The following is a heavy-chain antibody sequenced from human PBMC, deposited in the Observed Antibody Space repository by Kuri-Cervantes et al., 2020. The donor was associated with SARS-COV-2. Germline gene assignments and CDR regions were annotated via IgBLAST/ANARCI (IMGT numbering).Heavy chain of an antibody. J-gene: IGHJ4*02. D-gene: IGHD6-13*01. CDR2: ISGSGGST. Sequence: GEALKISCAASGFTFSSYAMSWVRPAPGKGLEWVSAISGSGGSTYYADSVKGRFTISRDNSKNTLYLQMNSLRAEDTAVYYCAKCSDIAAAGQTDYWGQGTLVTVSS. CDR1: GFTFSSYA. CDR3: AKCSDIAAAGQTDY. V-gene: IGHV3-23*01.